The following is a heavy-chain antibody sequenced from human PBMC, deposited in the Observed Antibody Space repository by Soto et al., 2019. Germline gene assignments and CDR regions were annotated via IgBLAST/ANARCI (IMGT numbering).Heavy chain of an antibody. CDR2: ISYSGST. Sequence: QVQLQESGPGLVKPSQTLSLTCTVSGGSIRNSGYYWSWIRQHPGKGLEWIGYISYSGSTDYAPSLTSRGTMAVDTSKNQFSLKLSSVTAADTAVYYCARDAVTKRNFYCHAMDVWGRGTTVTVSS. CDR3: ARDAVTKRNFYCHAMDV. V-gene: IGHV4-31*03. D-gene: IGHD4-4*01. J-gene: IGHJ6*02. CDR1: GGSIRNSGYY.